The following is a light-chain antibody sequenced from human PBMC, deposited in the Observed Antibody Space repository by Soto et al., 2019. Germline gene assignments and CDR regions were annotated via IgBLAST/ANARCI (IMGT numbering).Light chain of an antibody. CDR3: QQYGSSRWT. CDR2: GAS. V-gene: IGKV3-20*01. CDR1: QSVSCSY. Sequence: EIVLTQSPGTLSLSPGEKATLSCRASQSVSCSYLAWYQQKPGQAPRLLIYGASSRATGIPDRFSGSGSGTDFTLTISRLEPEDFAVYYCQQYGSSRWTFGQGTKVDIK. J-gene: IGKJ1*01.